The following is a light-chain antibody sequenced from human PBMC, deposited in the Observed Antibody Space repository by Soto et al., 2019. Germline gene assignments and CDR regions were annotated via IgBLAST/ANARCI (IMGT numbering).Light chain of an antibody. V-gene: IGKV3-15*01. J-gene: IGKJ2*01. Sequence: EIVMTQSPSTLSVSTGERATLSCRASQSVSSYLAWYQQKPGQAPRLLIYGASTRATGIPARFSGSGSGTEFTLTISSLQSEDFADYYCQQYNNCSRYPFCQGTTLEIK. CDR1: QSVSSY. CDR2: GAS. CDR3: QQYNNCSRYP.